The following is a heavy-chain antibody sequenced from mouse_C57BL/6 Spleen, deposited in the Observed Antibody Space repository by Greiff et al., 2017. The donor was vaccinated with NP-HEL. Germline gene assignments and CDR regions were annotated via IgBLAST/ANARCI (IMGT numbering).Heavy chain of an antibody. CDR3: ARDGSSYSWYFDV. CDR1: GYTFTSYW. Sequence: QVQLQQSGAELVKPGASVKLSCKASGYTFTSYWMHWVKQRPGRGLEWIGRIDPNSGGTKYNEKFKSKATLTVDKPSSPAYMQLSSLTSEDSAVYYCARDGSSYSWYFDVWGTGTTVTVSS. J-gene: IGHJ1*03. CDR2: IDPNSGGT. D-gene: IGHD1-1*01. V-gene: IGHV1-72*01.